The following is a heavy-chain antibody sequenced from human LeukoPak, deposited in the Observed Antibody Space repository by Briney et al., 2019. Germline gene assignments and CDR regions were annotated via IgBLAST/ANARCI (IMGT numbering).Heavy chain of an antibody. J-gene: IGHJ6*02. D-gene: IGHD3-3*01. CDR3: ARAPPDFWGGYYAAMDV. V-gene: IGHV3-11*01. CDR1: GFTFSDHY. Sequence: GGSLRLSCAASGFTFSDHYMSWIRQAPGKGLEWVSYISSSGTTIYYADSVRGRFTISRDNTKNSLFLQMNSLRTEDTAVYYCARAPPDFWGGYYAAMDVWGQGTTVIVSS. CDR2: ISSSGTTI.